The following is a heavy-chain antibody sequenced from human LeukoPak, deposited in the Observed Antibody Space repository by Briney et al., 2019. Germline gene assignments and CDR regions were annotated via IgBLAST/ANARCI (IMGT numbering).Heavy chain of an antibody. J-gene: IGHJ6*03. D-gene: IGHD3-22*01. V-gene: IGHV3-23*01. CDR1: GFTFTSYA. CDR2: ISGSGGNT. Sequence: GGSLRLSCAASGFTFTSYAINWVRQAPGKGLEWVSSISGSGGNTYYADSVEGRFTISRDNSKNTLYLQMNSLRAEDTAVYYCAKGYYDSSGYYYEDYYYMDVWGKGTTVTVSS. CDR3: AKGYYDSSGYYYEDYYYMDV.